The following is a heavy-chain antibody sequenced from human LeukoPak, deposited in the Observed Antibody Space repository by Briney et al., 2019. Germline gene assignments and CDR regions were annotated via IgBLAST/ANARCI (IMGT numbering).Heavy chain of an antibody. J-gene: IGHJ4*02. CDR3: TTAGERPIRYFDY. CDR1: GYSFSSYD. V-gene: IGHV1-8*01. Sequence: ASVKVSCKASGYSFSSYDINWVRQATGQGLEWMGWMNPNSANTGYAQKFQGRVTMTRNTSINTAYMELSGLISEDTAVYFRTTAGERPIRYFDYWGQGTLVTVSS. CDR2: MNPNSANT. D-gene: IGHD3-9*01.